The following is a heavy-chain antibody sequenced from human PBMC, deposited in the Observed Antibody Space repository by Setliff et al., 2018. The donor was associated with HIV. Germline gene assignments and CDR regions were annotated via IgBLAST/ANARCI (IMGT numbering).Heavy chain of an antibody. V-gene: IGHV4-61*08. D-gene: IGHD2-2*01. J-gene: IGHJ4*02. CDR2: VYHNGYT. CDR3: ARIPPYASGRGGFDS. Sequence: SETLSLTCAVSGVSVNNDDDYWGWIRQPPGKGLEWIAYVYHNGYTSYNPSLKSRVTLSVDTSKNQFSLNLRSATAADTAVYYCARIPPYASGRGGFDSWGQGTLVTVSS. CDR1: GVSVNNDDDY.